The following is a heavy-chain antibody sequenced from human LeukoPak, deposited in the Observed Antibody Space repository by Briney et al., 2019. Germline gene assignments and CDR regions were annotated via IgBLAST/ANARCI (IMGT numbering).Heavy chain of an antibody. CDR1: GFTVSSYA. CDR2: ISTSGGST. Sequence: GGSLRLSCAASGFTVSSYAMNWVRQAPGKGLEWVATISTSGGSTYYADFVKGRFTISRDNSKNTLYLQMNSLRAEDTAVYYCAKNGHGSGSYYPRTKYYFDYWGQGTLVTVSS. D-gene: IGHD3-10*01. CDR3: AKNGHGSGSYYPRTKYYFDY. V-gene: IGHV3-23*01. J-gene: IGHJ4*02.